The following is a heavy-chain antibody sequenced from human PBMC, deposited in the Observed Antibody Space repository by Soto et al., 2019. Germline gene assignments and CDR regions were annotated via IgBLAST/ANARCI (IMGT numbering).Heavy chain of an antibody. V-gene: IGHV1-18*01. J-gene: IGHJ3*02. CDR3: ARDDLTGYYFAFDI. CDR1: GYTFTNFG. CDR2: ISAYNGNT. D-gene: IGHD3-9*01. Sequence: ASVKVSCKASGYTFTNFGISWVRQAPGQGLEWMGWISAYNGNTNYAQKLQGRVTMTTDTSTSTAYMELRSLRSDDTAVYYCARDDLTGYYFAFDIWGQGTMVTVSS.